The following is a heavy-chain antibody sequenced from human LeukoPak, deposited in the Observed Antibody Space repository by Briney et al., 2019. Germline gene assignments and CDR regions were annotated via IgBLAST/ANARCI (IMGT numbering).Heavy chain of an antibody. D-gene: IGHD3-10*01. CDR1: GYSFISYW. CDR3: ARHGDQYSSAAN. CDR2: IYPADSDP. J-gene: IGHJ4*02. Sequence: GKPLKISCKGSGYSFISYWIGWGRQMPCKGLERMGIIYPADSDPRYSPSFQCQVTISADKSLSTAYLQWSRLKASDTAMYYCARHGDQYSSAANSGQGTLVTVSS. V-gene: IGHV5-51*01.